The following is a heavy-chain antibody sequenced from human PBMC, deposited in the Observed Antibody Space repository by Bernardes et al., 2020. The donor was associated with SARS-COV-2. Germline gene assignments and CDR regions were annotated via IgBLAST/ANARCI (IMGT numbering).Heavy chain of an antibody. J-gene: IGHJ4*02. Sequence: GGSLRLSCAASGFTFSSYGMHWVRQAPGKGLEWVAVIWYDGSNQYYADSVKGRFTISRDNSKNTLYLQMNSLRAEDTAVYYCARDQRMITFGGVIVIPSNNFDYWGQGTLVTVSS. CDR2: IWYDGSNQ. D-gene: IGHD3-16*02. CDR3: ARDQRMITFGGVIVIPSNNFDY. CDR1: GFTFSSYG. V-gene: IGHV3-33*01.